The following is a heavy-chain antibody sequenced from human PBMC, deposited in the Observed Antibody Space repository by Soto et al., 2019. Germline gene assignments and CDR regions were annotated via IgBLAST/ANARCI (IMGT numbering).Heavy chain of an antibody. D-gene: IGHD6-13*01. CDR1: GYTFTGYY. V-gene: IGHV1-2*04. CDR3: ARGIAAAAARGMDV. CDR2: INPNSGGT. Sequence: KYTAASVKVSCKASGYTFTGYYMHWVRQAPGQGLEWMGWINPNSGGTNYAQKFQGWVTMTRDTSISTAYMELSRLRSDDTAVYYCARGIAAAAARGMDVWGQGTTVTVSS. J-gene: IGHJ6*02.